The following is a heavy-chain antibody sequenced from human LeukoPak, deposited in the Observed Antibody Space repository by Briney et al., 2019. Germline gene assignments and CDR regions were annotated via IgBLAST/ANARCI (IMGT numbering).Heavy chain of an antibody. CDR3: ARDREGSGSYYSP. D-gene: IGHD3-10*01. CDR2: IKQDGSLQ. V-gene: IGHV3-7*01. Sequence: TGGSLRLPCVSSGFTFRTYWMTWFRQAPGMGLEWVASIKQDGSLQYYDDAVKGRFTISRVNARNSLYLQMTSLRAEDTAVYYCARDREGSGSYYSPWGQGTLVTVSS. J-gene: IGHJ5*02. CDR1: GFTFRTYW.